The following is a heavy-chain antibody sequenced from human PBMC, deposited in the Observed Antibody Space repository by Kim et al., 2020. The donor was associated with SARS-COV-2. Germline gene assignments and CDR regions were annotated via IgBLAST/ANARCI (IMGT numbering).Heavy chain of an antibody. J-gene: IGHJ5*02. CDR1: GGSISSYY. Sequence: SETLSLTCTVSGGSISSYYWSWIRQPPGKGLEWIGYIYYSGSTNYNPSLKSRVTISVDTSKNQFSLKLSSVTAADTAVYYCARITISPPKNCFDTWGQGTLVTVSS. CDR3: ARITISPPKNCFDT. V-gene: IGHV4-59*01. D-gene: IGHD3-9*01. CDR2: IYYSGST.